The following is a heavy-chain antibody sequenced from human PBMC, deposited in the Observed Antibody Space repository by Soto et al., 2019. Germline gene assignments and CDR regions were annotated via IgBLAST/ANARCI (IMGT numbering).Heavy chain of an antibody. Sequence: QVQLVQSGSEVKRPGSSVQVSCKASGDTFTFYSVNWVRQAPGLGLEWMGRINPILSMSNYAQRFQGRVTKTAYKSTSTAYMKLSSLRSKDTASYYCASSYCSGYRALDYWGQGALVTVSS. CDR3: ASSYCSGYRALDY. CDR2: INPILSMS. D-gene: IGHD2-8*02. CDR1: GDTFTFYS. J-gene: IGHJ4*02. V-gene: IGHV1-69*02.